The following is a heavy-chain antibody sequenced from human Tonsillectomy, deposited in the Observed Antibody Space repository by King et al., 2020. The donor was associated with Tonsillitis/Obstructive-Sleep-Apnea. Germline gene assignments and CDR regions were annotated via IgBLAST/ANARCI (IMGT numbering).Heavy chain of an antibody. J-gene: IGHJ4*02. CDR1: GFSLSTSGVG. CDR3: AHLTYGDYTYYFDY. V-gene: IGHV2-5*02. Sequence: ITLKESGPTLVKPTQTLTLTCTFSGFSLSTSGVGVGWIRQPPGKALEWLALIFWDDDKRYSPSLKSRLTITKGTSKNQVVLTMTNMGPVDTATYHCAHLTYGDYTYYFDYWGQGALVTVSS. CDR2: IFWDDDK. D-gene: IGHD4-17*01.